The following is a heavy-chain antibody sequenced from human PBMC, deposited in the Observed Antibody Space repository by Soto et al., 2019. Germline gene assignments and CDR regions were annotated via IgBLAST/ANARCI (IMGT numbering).Heavy chain of an antibody. D-gene: IGHD6-25*01. CDR2: IYYSGTT. CDR1: GGSISGYY. CDR3: ARDLRGSSGYDY. Sequence: PSETLSLTCTVSGGSISGYYWSWIRQPPGKGLEWIGYIYYSGTTNYNPSLKSRVTISVDTSKNQFSLKLTSVTAADTAVYYCARDLRGSSGYDYWGQGTLVTVSS. J-gene: IGHJ4*02. V-gene: IGHV4-59*01.